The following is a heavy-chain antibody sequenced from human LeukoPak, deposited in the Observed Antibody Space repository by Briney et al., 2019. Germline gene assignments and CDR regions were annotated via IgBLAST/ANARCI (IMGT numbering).Heavy chain of an antibody. CDR2: MNPNSGNT. Sequence: ASVKVSCKASGYTFTSYDINWVRQATGQGLEWLGWMNPNSGNTGYAQKFQGRVSMTRNTSISTAYMELSNLRSVDTAVYYCARVAGNCGGDCYRLLYWGQGTLVTVSS. CDR1: GYTFTSYD. V-gene: IGHV1-8*01. CDR3: ARVAGNCGGDCYRLLY. D-gene: IGHD2-21*01. J-gene: IGHJ4*02.